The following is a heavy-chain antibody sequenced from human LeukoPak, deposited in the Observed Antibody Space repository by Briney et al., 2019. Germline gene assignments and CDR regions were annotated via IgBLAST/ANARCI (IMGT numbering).Heavy chain of an antibody. V-gene: IGHV4-38-2*02. Sequence: SETLSLTCTVSGYSISSGYYWGWIRQPPGKGLEWIGSIYHGGSTYYNPSLRSRVTISVDTSKNQFSLKLSSVTAADTAVYYCARAPTVTTYDYWGQGTLVTVSS. CDR1: GYSISSGYY. CDR3: ARAPTVTTYDY. D-gene: IGHD4-17*01. J-gene: IGHJ4*02. CDR2: IYHGGST.